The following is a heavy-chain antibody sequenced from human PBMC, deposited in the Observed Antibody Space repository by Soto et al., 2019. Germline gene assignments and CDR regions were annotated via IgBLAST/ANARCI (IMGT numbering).Heavy chain of an antibody. CDR1: GGSISSGGYY. CDR2: IYYSGST. J-gene: IGHJ6*02. Sequence: SETLSLTCTVSGGSISSGGYYWSWIRQHPGKGLEWIGYIYYSGSTYYNPSLKSRVTISVDTSKNQFSLKLSSVTAADTAVYYCARDSRYYYGMDVWGQGTTVTVSS. V-gene: IGHV4-31*03. CDR3: ARDSRYYYGMDV.